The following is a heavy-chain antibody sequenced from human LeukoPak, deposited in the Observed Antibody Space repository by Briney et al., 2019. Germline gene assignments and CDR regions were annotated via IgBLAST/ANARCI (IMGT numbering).Heavy chain of an antibody. J-gene: IGHJ4*02. D-gene: IGHD2/OR15-2a*01. CDR3: ARVLSVSYCDS. Sequence: PGGSLRLSCAASGFTFSTYSMNWLRLAPGKGLEWVSSISPDSNYKYYVDSVKGRFTISRDNSKNTLYLQMNSLRGEDTAVYYCARVLSVSYCDSWGQGTLVTVSS. V-gene: IGHV3-21*04. CDR1: GFTFSTYS. CDR2: ISPDSNYK.